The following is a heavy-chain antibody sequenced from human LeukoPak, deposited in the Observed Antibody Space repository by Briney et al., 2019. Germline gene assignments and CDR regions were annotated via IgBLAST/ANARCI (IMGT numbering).Heavy chain of an antibody. V-gene: IGHV3-15*01. CDR1: GFTLFTFNNAW. Sequence: PGGSLRLSCTASGFTLFTFNNAWMSWVRQTPGKGLEWIGRIKSKTDGGTAEYTAPVKGRFSISRDDSKNTVYLQVNSLKTEDTAVYYCTTDLLDYWGQGTLVTVSS. CDR3: TTDLLDY. CDR2: IKSKTDGGTA. J-gene: IGHJ4*02.